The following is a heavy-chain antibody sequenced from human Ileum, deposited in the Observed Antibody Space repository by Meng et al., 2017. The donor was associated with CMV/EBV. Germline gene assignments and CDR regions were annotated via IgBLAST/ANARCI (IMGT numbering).Heavy chain of an antibody. CDR3: ARGRQGYCSGGSCSLYYFDY. CDR1: GLTFSNAW. J-gene: IGHJ4*02. V-gene: IGHV4-34*01. Sequence: ESLKISCVASGLTFSNAWMFWVRQPPGKGLEWIGEINHSGSTNYNPSLKSRVTISVDASKNQFSLKLSSVTAADTAVYYCARGRQGYCSGGSCSLYYFDYWGQGTLVTVSS. D-gene: IGHD2-15*01. CDR2: INHSGST.